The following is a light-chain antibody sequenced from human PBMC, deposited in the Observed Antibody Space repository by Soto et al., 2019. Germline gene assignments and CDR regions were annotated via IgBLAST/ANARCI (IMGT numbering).Light chain of an antibody. Sequence: DIQMTQSPSTLSASVGDRVTTTCRASQSISSWLAWYLQKPGKAPKLLIYKASTLQDGVPSRFSGSGSGTEFTLTISSLQPDDFATYYCQQYSSYSPYTFGQGTKLEMK. CDR1: QSISSW. J-gene: IGKJ2*01. V-gene: IGKV1-5*03. CDR3: QQYSSYSPYT. CDR2: KAS.